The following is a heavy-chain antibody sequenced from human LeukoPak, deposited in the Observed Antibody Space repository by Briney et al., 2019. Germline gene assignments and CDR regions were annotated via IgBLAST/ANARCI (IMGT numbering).Heavy chain of an antibody. J-gene: IGHJ3*02. CDR2: IYYSGST. CDR3: ASYAYCGGDCYPSDAFDI. Sequence: KASETLSLTCTVSGGSISSGGYYWSWIRQHPGKGLEWIGYIYYSGSTYYNPSLKSRVTISVDTSKNQFSLKLSSVTAADTAVYYCASYAYCGGDCYPSDAFDIWGQGTMVTVSS. V-gene: IGHV4-31*03. CDR1: GGSISSGGYY. D-gene: IGHD2-21*02.